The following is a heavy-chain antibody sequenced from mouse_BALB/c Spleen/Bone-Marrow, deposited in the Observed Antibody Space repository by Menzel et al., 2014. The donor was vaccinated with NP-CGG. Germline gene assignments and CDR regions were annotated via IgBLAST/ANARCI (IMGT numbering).Heavy chain of an antibody. J-gene: IGHJ2*01. CDR1: GDSITSGY. CDR2: INYSGST. CDR3: ATYDGYYFDR. Sequence: EVQGVESGPSLVQPSQTLSLTCSVTGDSITSGYLYWIRKFPGNKLEYMGYINYSGSTYYGPSLKRRISITRDTSKNHYYLQLNSVTTDDTATYYCATYDGYYFDRWDQGTTLTIYS. V-gene: IGHV3-8*02. D-gene: IGHD2-3*01.